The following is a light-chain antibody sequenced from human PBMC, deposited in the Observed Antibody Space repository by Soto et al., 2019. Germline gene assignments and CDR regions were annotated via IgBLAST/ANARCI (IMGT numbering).Light chain of an antibody. V-gene: IGKV1-5*01. CDR3: LQHNTYPFS. Sequence: DIQMTQSPSTLSASVGDRVTITCRASQSISSWLAWYQQMPGKAPKRLIYAASILHSGVPSRFSGSGSGTEFTLTISSLQPEDFATYYCLQHNTYPFSFGPGTKVDIK. CDR1: QSISSW. J-gene: IGKJ3*01. CDR2: AAS.